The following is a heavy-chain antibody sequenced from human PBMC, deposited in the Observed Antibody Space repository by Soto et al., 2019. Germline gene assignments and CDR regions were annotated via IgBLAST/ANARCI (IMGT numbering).Heavy chain of an antibody. D-gene: IGHD3-3*01. CDR1: GSLPVGSLSTYF. CDR3: ARARFSQWSPDYYGLDV. J-gene: IGHJ6*02. Sequence: SETLSLTCGLSGSLPVGSLSTYFWTWIRQPPGKGLEWIGEINHSGSPNYSPSLRGRVTISLDTSKKQFSLNLSSVTAADTAVYFCARARFSQWSPDYYGLDVWGQGTTVTVSS. V-gene: IGHV4-34*01. CDR2: INHSGSP.